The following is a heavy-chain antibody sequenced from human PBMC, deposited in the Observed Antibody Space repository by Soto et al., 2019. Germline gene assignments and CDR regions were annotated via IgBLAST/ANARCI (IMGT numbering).Heavy chain of an antibody. V-gene: IGHV4-39*01. D-gene: IGHD6-25*01. Sequence: SETLSLTCTVSGGAINSVTYYWAWIRQPPGRGLVWIGSIYYSGITYYNPSLKIRVTVSVDTSKNQFSLRLTSVTAADTALYYCARHRVAAIRFDSWGQGAPVTVS. CDR3: ARHRVAAIRFDS. CDR1: GGAINSVTYY. CDR2: IYYSGIT. J-gene: IGHJ4*02.